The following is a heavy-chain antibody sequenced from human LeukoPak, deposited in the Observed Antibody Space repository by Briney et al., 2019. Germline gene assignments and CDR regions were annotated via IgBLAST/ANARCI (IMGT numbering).Heavy chain of an antibody. Sequence: PSETLSLTCAVSGGSISSSNWWSWVRQPPGKGLEWIGEIYHSGSSNYNPSLKSRVTISVDKSKNQFSLKLSSVTAADTAVYYCARVGSYLHYFDYWGQGTLVTVSS. CDR2: IYHSGSS. CDR3: ARVGSYLHYFDY. CDR1: GGSISSSNW. V-gene: IGHV4-4*02. J-gene: IGHJ4*02. D-gene: IGHD1-26*01.